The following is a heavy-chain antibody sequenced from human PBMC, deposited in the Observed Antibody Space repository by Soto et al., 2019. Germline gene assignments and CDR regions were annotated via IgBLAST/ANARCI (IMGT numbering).Heavy chain of an antibody. V-gene: IGHV3-30-3*01. Sequence: GGSLRLSCAASGFTFSSYAMHWVRQAPGKGLEWVAVISYDGSNKYYADSVEGRFTISRDNSKNTLYLQMNSLRAEDTAVYYCARSVSAFTSSTIHAFEIWGQGTMVTVSS. D-gene: IGHD5-12*01. CDR2: ISYDGSNK. J-gene: IGHJ3*02. CDR3: ARSVSAFTSSTIHAFEI. CDR1: GFTFSSYA.